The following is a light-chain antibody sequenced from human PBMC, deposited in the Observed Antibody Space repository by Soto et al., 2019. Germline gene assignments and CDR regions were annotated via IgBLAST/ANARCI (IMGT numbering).Light chain of an antibody. CDR2: WAS. Sequence: IVLTQSPDSLAVSLGERATINCKSSQNNANYLAWYQQKAGQPPKLLIDWASTRASGVPDRFSGSGSGTDFTLTISSLQAEDVAVYYCQHYYNSWTFGQGTQVEIK. V-gene: IGKV4-1*01. CDR1: QNNANY. CDR3: QHYYNSWT. J-gene: IGKJ1*01.